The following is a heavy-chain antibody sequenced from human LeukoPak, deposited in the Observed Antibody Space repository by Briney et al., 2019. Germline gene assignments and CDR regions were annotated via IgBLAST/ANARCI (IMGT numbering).Heavy chain of an antibody. J-gene: IGHJ3*02. CDR2: IYYSGSN. CDR3: ARDLKQQLVLGAFDI. CDR1: GGSISNYY. D-gene: IGHD6-13*01. Sequence: SETLSLTCTVSGGSISNYYRSWIRQPPGKGLEWIGYIYYSGSNNYNPSLKSRVTISVDTSKNQCSLKLSSVTAADTALYYCARDLKQQLVLGAFDIWGQGTMVTVSS. V-gene: IGHV4-59*01.